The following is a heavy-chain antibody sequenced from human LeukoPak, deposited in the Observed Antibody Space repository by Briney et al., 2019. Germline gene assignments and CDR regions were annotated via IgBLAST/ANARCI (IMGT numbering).Heavy chain of an antibody. Sequence: PGGSLRLSCAASGFTFSSYGMHWVRQAPGKGLEWAAVISYDGSNKYYADSAKGRFTISRDNSKNTLYLQMNSLRGEDTAVYYCAKSGGTSSSGLGYWGQGSLVTVSS. CDR1: GFTFSSYG. CDR2: ISYDGSNK. CDR3: AKSGGTSSSGLGY. J-gene: IGHJ4*02. D-gene: IGHD6-13*01. V-gene: IGHV3-30*18.